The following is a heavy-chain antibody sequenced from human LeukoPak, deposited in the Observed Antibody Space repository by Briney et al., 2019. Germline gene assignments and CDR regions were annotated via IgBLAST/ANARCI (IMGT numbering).Heavy chain of an antibody. D-gene: IGHD6-19*01. CDR3: ARAGSGWSFDY. CDR1: GDSISSYY. CDR2: IYYSEST. V-gene: IGHV4-59*01. Sequence: SETLSLTCSVSGDSISSYYWSWIRQPPGKGLEWIGYIYYSESTNYNPSLKGRVTISVDTSKNQFSLNLRSVTAADTAVYYCARAGSGWSFDYWGQGTLVTVSS. J-gene: IGHJ4*02.